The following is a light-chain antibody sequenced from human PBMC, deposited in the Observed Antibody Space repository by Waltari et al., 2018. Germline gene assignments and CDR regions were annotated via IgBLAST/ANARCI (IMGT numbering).Light chain of an antibody. J-gene: IGLJ2*01. Sequence: QSALTQPASVSGSPGQSITISCTGTSSDVGSYNFVSWYQQHPGKAPKLMIYEGTKRPSGVSNRFSGSKSGNTASLTISGVQTEDEADYYGCSYAGSRNLVFGGGTKLTVL. CDR2: EGT. CDR1: SSDVGSYNF. V-gene: IGLV2-23*01. CDR3: CSYAGSRNLV.